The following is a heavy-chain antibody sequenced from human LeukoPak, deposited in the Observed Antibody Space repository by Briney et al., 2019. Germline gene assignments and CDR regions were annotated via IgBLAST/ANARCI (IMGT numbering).Heavy chain of an antibody. Sequence: SETLSLTCTVSGGSISNYYWSWIRQPPGKGLEWIGYIYYSGSTNYNPSLKSRVTISVDTSKNQFSLKLSSVTAADTAVYYCARGGFGELFTNWFDPWGQGTLVTVSS. D-gene: IGHD3-10*01. V-gene: IGHV4-59*01. CDR3: ARGGFGELFTNWFDP. CDR2: IYYSGST. CDR1: GGSISNYY. J-gene: IGHJ5*02.